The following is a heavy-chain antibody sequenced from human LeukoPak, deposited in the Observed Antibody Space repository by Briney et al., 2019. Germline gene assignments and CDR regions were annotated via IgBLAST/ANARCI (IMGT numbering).Heavy chain of an antibody. CDR3: ARRPYCSSTSCPDY. CDR1: GGTFSSYA. Sequence: SSVKVSCKASGGTFSSYAISWVRQAPGQGLEWMGRIIPILGIANYAQKFQGRVTITADKSTSTAYMELSSLRSEDTAVYYCARRPYCSSTSCPDYWGQGTLVTVSS. D-gene: IGHD2-2*01. V-gene: IGHV1-69*04. J-gene: IGHJ4*02. CDR2: IIPILGIA.